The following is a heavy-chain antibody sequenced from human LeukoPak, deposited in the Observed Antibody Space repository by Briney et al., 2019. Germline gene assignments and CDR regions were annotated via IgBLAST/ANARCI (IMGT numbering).Heavy chain of an antibody. D-gene: IGHD3-9*01. V-gene: IGHV3-23*01. CDR1: GFTFSSYA. CDR3: ATGLFRYFDLRYGMDF. CDR2: ISGSGGST. Sequence: GGSLRLSCAASGFTFSSYAMSWVRQAPGKGLEWVSAISGSGGSTYYADSVKGRFTISRDNSKNSLYLQMNSLRAEDTAVYYCATGLFRYFDLRYGMDFWGQGTMVTVSS. J-gene: IGHJ6*02.